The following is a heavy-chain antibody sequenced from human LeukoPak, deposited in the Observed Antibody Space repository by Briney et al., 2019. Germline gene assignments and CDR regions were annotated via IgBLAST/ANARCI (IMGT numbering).Heavy chain of an antibody. CDR2: IYYSGTT. CDR1: GGSISSSGHY. Sequence: SETLSLTCTVSGGSISSSGHYWGWIRQPPGKGLEWIGTIYYSGTTYYSPSLKSRVTISVDTSKNQFSLNLNSVTAADTAVYYCARRGNGNYYYYYMDVWGKGTTVTVSS. D-gene: IGHD2-8*01. CDR3: ARRGNGNYYYYYMDV. V-gene: IGHV4-39*01. J-gene: IGHJ6*03.